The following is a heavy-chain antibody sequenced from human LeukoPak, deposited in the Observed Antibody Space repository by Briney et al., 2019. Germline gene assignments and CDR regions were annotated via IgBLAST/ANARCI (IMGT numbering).Heavy chain of an antibody. CDR3: ARDVSYYGGDWFDP. CDR2: ISSAASTR. D-gene: IGHD4-23*01. CDR1: GFTFSSSA. Sequence: GGSLRLSCAASGFTFSSSAMNWVRQAPGKGLEWVSYISSAASTRYYADSVKGRFTISRDNAKNSLYLQMNSLRGEDTAAYYCARDVSYYGGDWFDPGGQGTLVTVSS. V-gene: IGHV3-48*03. J-gene: IGHJ5*02.